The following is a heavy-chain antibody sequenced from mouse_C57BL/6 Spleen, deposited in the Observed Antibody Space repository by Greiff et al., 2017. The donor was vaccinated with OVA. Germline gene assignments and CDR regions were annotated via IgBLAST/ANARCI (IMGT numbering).Heavy chain of an antibody. CDR1: GYTFTSYW. Sequence: QVQLKQSGAELAKPGASVKLSCKASGYTFTSYWMHWVKQRPGQGLEWIGYINPSSGYTTYNQKFKDKAKLTADKSSSAAYMTLSVLTYEDSAVYYCARGDSYGSGWGFDYWGQGTTLTVSS. CDR2: INPSSGYT. D-gene: IGHD1-1*01. V-gene: IGHV1-7*01. J-gene: IGHJ2*01. CDR3: ARGDSYGSGWGFDY.